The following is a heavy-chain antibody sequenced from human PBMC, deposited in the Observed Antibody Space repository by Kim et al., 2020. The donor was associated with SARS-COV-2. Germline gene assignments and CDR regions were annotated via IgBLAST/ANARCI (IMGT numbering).Heavy chain of an antibody. CDR3: ARMPGYGYFDY. Sequence: SETLSLTCTVSGGSISVETYYWGWIRQSPGKGLEWIGTIYYTGNIYYNPSRKSRATISVDTSKNQFSLKLTSVTAADTAVYYCARMPGYGYFDYWGQGALVTVST. V-gene: IGHV4-39*01. J-gene: IGHJ4*02. CDR1: GGSISVETYY. CDR2: IYYTGNI. D-gene: IGHD5-18*01.